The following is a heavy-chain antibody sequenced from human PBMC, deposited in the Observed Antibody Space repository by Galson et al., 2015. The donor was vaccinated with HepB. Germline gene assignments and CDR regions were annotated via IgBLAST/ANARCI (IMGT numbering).Heavy chain of an antibody. V-gene: IGHV3-23*01. D-gene: IGHD6-13*01. CDR2: ISGNGDST. J-gene: IGHJ4*02. CDR1: GFTFSSHA. CDR3: AKQPSSTWYYAVDD. Sequence: SLRLLCAASGFTFSSHAMTWVRQAPWKGPWWVSTISGNGDSTYYADSVKGRFTISRDNSKSTLHLQMNSLRAEDTAVYYCAKQPSSTWYYAVDDWGQGTLVTVSS.